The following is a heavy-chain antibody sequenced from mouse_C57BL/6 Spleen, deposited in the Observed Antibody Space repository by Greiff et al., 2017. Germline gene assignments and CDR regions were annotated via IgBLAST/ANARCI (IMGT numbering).Heavy chain of an antibody. Sequence: QVQLQQSGPGLVQPSQSLSITCTASGFSLTSYCVHWVRQSPGKGLEWLGVICSGGSTDYNAAFISRLGISKDNSKSQVFFKMNSLQADDTAIYYCARPFVTTAYAMDDGGQGTSVTVSS. CDR3: ARPFVTTAYAMDD. CDR1: GFSLTSYC. CDR2: ICSGGST. D-gene: IGHD1-2*01. J-gene: IGHJ4*01. V-gene: IGHV2-2*01.